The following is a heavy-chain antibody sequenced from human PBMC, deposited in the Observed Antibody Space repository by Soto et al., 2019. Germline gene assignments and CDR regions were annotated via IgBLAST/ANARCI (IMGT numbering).Heavy chain of an antibody. CDR3: ASFFSDSSSFFAP. Sequence: TLSLTCTVSGGSISSGGYYWSWIRQHPGKGLEWIGYIYYSGSTYYNPSLKSRVTISVDTSKNQFSLKLSSVTAADTAVYYGASFFSDSSSFFAPGGREPLVTVSS. V-gene: IGHV4-31*03. J-gene: IGHJ5*02. D-gene: IGHD6-13*01. CDR1: GGSISSGGYY. CDR2: IYYSGST.